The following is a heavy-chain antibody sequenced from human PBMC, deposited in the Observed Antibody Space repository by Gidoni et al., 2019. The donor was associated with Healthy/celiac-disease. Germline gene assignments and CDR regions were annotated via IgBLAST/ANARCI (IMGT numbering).Heavy chain of an antibody. V-gene: IGHV3-48*01. CDR3: ARDRADHCSSTSCLGYYYMDV. J-gene: IGHJ6*03. D-gene: IGHD2-2*01. CDR2: ISSSSSTI. CDR1: GFTFRSYS. Sequence: EVQLVESGGGLVQPGGSLRLSCAASGFTFRSYSLNWVRQAPGKGLEWVSYISSSSSTIYYADSVKGRFTISRDNAKNSLYLQMNSLRAEDTAVYYCARDRADHCSSTSCLGYYYMDVWGKGTTVTVSS.